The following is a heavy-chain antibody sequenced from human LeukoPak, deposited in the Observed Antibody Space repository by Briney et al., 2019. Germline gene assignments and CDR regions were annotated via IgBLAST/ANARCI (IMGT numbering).Heavy chain of an antibody. V-gene: IGHV1-69*06. D-gene: IGHD3-22*01. Sequence: SVKVSCKASGGTFSSYAISWVRQAPGQGLEWMGGIIPIFGTANYAQKFQGRVTITADKSTSTAYMELSSLRSDDTAVYYCAREYYDSSGYYSYYFDYWGQGTLVTVSS. J-gene: IGHJ4*02. CDR1: GGTFSSYA. CDR3: AREYYDSSGYYSYYFDY. CDR2: IIPIFGTA.